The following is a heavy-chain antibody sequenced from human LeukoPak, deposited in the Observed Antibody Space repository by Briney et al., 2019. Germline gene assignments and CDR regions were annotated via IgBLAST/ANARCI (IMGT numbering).Heavy chain of an antibody. CDR3: VRRQALRGRHRAFDP. V-gene: IGHV1-69*05. D-gene: IGHD6-25*01. J-gene: IGHJ5*02. CDR2: IIPMFGTA. Sequence: SVKVSCKASGGTFSNYAISWVRRAPGQGLEWLGGIIPMFGTAKYAQKFQGRVTITTDESTTTAYMELISLRFEDTAVYYCVRRQALRGRHRAFDPWGQGTLVTVTS. CDR1: GGTFSNYA.